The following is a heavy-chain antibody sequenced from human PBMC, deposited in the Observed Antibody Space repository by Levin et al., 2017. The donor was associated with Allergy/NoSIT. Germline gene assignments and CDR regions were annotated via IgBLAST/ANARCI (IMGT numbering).Heavy chain of an antibody. Sequence: PGGSLRLSCAASGFTFSSYGMHWVRQAPGKGLEWVAVISYDGSNKYYADPVKGRFTISRDNSKNTLYLQMNSLRAEDTAVYYCANRPYSSPDYGMDVWGQGTTVTVSS. CDR2: ISYDGSNK. D-gene: IGHD6-13*01. V-gene: IGHV3-30*18. CDR3: ANRPYSSPDYGMDV. J-gene: IGHJ6*02. CDR1: GFTFSSYG.